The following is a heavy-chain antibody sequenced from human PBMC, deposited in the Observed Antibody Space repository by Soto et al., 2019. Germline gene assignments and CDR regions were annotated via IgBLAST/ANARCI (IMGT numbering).Heavy chain of an antibody. CDR2: ISYDGSNK. D-gene: IGHD2-2*01. V-gene: IGHV3-30*18. Sequence: LRLSCAASGFTFSSYGMHWVRQAPGKGLEWVAVISYDGSNKYYADSVKGRFTISRDNSKNTLYLQMNSLRAEDTAVYYCAKEPLRYCISTSCYAIDYWGQGTLVTVSS. J-gene: IGHJ4*02. CDR3: AKEPLRYCISTSCYAIDY. CDR1: GFTFSSYG.